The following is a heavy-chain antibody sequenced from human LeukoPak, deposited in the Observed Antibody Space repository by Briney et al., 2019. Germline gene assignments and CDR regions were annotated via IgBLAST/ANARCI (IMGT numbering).Heavy chain of an antibody. D-gene: IGHD2-15*01. CDR1: GFTVSSNY. J-gene: IGHJ4*02. CDR3: ARSHCSGGSCYFEY. Sequence: PGGSLRLSCAASGFTVSSNYMSWVRQAPGKGLEWVSVIYSGGSTYYADSVKGRFTISRDNSKNTLYLQMNSLRAEDTAVYYCARSHCSGGSCYFEYWGQGTLVTVSS. V-gene: IGHV3-53*01. CDR2: IYSGGST.